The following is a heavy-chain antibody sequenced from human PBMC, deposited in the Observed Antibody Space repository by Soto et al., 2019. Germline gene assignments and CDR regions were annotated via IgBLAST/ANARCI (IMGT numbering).Heavy chain of an antibody. D-gene: IGHD2-2*01. V-gene: IGHV1-2*04. Sequence: QVHLVQSGGEVKKPGASVKVSCTASGYTFSDYYIHWVRQAPGHGLEWMGWINPKTGDTNYVQKFTDWVTMTRDTSINTVYMELRNLKFDDTAVYYCAREPNSTTTSEGISSGHCWFDPWGQGTLVTVSS. CDR1: GYTFSDYY. CDR3: AREPNSTTTSEGISSGHCWFDP. J-gene: IGHJ5*02. CDR2: INPKTGDT.